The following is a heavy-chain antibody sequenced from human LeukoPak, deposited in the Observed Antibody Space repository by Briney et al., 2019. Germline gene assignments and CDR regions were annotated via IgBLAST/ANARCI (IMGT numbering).Heavy chain of an antibody. J-gene: IGHJ4*02. CDR2: ISYDGSKR. Sequence: GGSLRLSCAASGFTFSSYDMHWVRQAPGKGLEWVAVISYDGSKRYYVDSVKGRFTISRDNSKNTLYLQMSSLRAEDTAVYYCAKDQGRSGYVRLDYWGQGTLVTVSS. V-gene: IGHV3-30*18. CDR1: GFTFSSYD. CDR3: AKDQGRSGYVRLDY. D-gene: IGHD5-12*01.